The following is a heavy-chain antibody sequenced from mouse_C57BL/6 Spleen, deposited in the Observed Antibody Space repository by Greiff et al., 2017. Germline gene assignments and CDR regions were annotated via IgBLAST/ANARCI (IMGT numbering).Heavy chain of an antibody. CDR3: ARRYDYDVWYFDV. Sequence: VQLQQSGAELMKPGASVKLSCKATGYTFTGYWIEWVKQRPGHGLEWIGEILPGSGSTNYNEKFKGKATFTADTSSNTAYMQLSSLTTEDSAIYYCARRYDYDVWYFDVWGTGTTVTVSS. J-gene: IGHJ1*03. V-gene: IGHV1-9*01. CDR1: GYTFTGYW. D-gene: IGHD2-4*01. CDR2: ILPGSGST.